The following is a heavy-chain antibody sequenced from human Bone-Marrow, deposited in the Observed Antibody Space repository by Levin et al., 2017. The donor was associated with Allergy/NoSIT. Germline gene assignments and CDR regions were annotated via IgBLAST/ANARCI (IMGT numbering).Heavy chain of an antibody. CDR1: GYTFTSHW. V-gene: IGHV5-51*01. D-gene: IGHD5-12*01. Sequence: PGESLKISCKGSGYTFTSHWIGWVRQMPGKGLEWMGFIYPGDSETRYSPSFQGQVTIAADKANSTAYLQWSGLKASDTAIYYCVRLSREDRGYDFRFAFHIWGQGTAVAVSS. CDR3: VRLSREDRGYDFRFAFHI. J-gene: IGHJ3*02. CDR2: IYPGDSET.